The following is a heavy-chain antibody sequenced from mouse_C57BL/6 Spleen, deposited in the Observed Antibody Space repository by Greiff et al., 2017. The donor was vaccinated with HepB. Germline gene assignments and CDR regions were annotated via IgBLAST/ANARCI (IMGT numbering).Heavy chain of an antibody. CDR1: GYSITSGYY. CDR3: ARGIPPMDY. D-gene: IGHD5-1-1*01. V-gene: IGHV3-6*01. CDR2: ISYDGSN. Sequence: EVQRVESGPGLVKPSQSLSLTCSVTGYSITSGYYWNWIRQFPGNKLEWMGYISYDGSNNYNPSLKNRISITRDTSKNQFFLKLNSVTTEDTATYYCARGIPPMDYWGQGTSVTVSS. J-gene: IGHJ4*01.